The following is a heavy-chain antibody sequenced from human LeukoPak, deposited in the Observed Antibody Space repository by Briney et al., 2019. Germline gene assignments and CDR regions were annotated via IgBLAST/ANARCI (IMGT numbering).Heavy chain of an antibody. Sequence: PGGSLRLSCAAFGFTFSSYAMSWVRQAPGKGLEWVSAISGSGGSTYYADSVKGRFTISRDKSKNTLYLQMSSLRAEDTAVYYCAKDQYSSGWSEGYFDYWGQGTLVTVSS. CDR3: AKDQYSSGWSEGYFDY. D-gene: IGHD6-19*01. J-gene: IGHJ4*02. CDR1: GFTFSSYA. V-gene: IGHV3-23*01. CDR2: ISGSGGST.